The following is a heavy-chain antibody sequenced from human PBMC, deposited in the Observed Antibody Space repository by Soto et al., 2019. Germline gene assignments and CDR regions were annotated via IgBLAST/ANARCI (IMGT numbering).Heavy chain of an antibody. CDR2: ISRSARTI. CDR1: GFTFSNCE. CDR3: ARDNRGGRPDWCFDL. J-gene: IGHJ2*01. V-gene: IGHV3-48*03. D-gene: IGHD2-15*01. Sequence: GSLRLSCAASGFTFSNCEMNWVRQAPGKGLEWVSYISRSARTIYYADSVKGRFTISRDNAKNSLYLQMNSLRAEDTAVYYCARDNRGGRPDWCFDLWGRGTLVTVSS.